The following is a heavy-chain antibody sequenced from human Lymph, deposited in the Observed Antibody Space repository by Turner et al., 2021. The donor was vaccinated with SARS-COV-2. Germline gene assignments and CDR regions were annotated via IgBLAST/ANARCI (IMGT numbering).Heavy chain of an antibody. CDR1: GFTFSNYA. J-gene: IGHJ3*02. V-gene: IGHV3-23*01. D-gene: IGHD6-6*01. CDR2: ITGSGDVT. CDR3: ARDRQYPDDIFDI. Sequence: EVLLLESGGGLVQPGGSLGLSCAASGFTFSNYAMSWVPQAPGKGLGWVSAITGSGDVTWYPDSVKGRLTISRDNSKNTLYLQIKSLRAEDTAVYYCARDRQYPDDIFDIWGQGTMVTVSS.